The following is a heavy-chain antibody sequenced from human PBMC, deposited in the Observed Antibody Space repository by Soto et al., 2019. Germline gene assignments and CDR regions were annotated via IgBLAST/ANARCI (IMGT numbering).Heavy chain of an antibody. CDR2: IIPIPGTA. CDR1: GGTFGSYA. D-gene: IGHD2-2*01. V-gene: IGHV1-69*01. J-gene: IGHJ6*02. Sequence: QVQLVQSGAEVKKPGSSVKVSCKASGGTFGSYAISWVRQAPGQGLEWMGGIIPIPGTANYAQKFQGRVTIAADASTSTAYMEVSSLRSEDTAVYYCARSQGSSTSLEIYYYYYYGMDVWGQGTTVTVSS. CDR3: ARSQGSSTSLEIYYYYYYGMDV.